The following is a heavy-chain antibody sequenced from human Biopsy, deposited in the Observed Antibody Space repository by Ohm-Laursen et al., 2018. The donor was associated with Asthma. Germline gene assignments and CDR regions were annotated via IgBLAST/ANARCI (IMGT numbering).Heavy chain of an antibody. J-gene: IGHJ4*02. V-gene: IGHV3-30*18. CDR3: AKDVFPGWELRRGPDY. Sequence: SLRLSCAAFGFRFSSYAMHWVRQAPGKGLDWVAVISFDGSNKNYTDSVKGRFTISRDNSRNTLHLQMNSLRAEDTAVYYCAKDVFPGWELRRGPDYWGQGTLVTVSS. CDR2: ISFDGSNK. D-gene: IGHD1-26*01. CDR1: GFRFSSYA.